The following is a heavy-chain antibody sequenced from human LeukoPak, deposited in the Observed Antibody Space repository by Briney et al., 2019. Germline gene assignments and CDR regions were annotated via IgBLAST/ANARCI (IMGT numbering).Heavy chain of an antibody. CDR1: GGSFSGYY. CDR3: ARGRVVRGVIYNYYYYGMDV. V-gene: IGHV4-34*01. J-gene: IGHJ6*02. Sequence: SETLSLTCAVYGGSFSGYYWSWIRQPPGKGLEWIGEINHSGSTNYNPSLKSRVTISVDTSKNQFSLKLSSVTAADAAVYYCARGRVVRGVIYNYYYYGMDVWGQGTTVTVSS. CDR2: INHSGST. D-gene: IGHD3-10*01.